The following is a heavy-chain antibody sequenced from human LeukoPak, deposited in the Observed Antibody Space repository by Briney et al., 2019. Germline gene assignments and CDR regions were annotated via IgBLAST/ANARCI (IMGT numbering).Heavy chain of an antibody. CDR2: ISSNGDNT. Sequence: GGSLRLSCSASGFPFNTYAIHWVRQAPGKGLEYVAGISSNGDNTDFADSAKGRFTISRDNSKSTLFLQMNSLRAEDTAVYYCARGFQVPVAMSIYYYYGMDVWGQGTTVTVSS. CDR3: ARGFQVPVAMSIYYYYGMDV. D-gene: IGHD2-2*01. CDR1: GFPFNTYA. V-gene: IGHV3-64*04. J-gene: IGHJ6*02.